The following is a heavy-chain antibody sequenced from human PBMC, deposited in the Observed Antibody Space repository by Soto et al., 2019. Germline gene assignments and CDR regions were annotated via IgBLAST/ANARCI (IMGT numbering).Heavy chain of an antibody. Sequence: GGSLRLSCAASGFTFSSYAMHWVRQAPGKGLEWVAVISYDGSNKYYADSVKGRFTISRDNSKNTLYLQMNSLRAEDTAVYYCARDRGPTVNYQYYFVYWGQGTLVTVSS. CDR2: ISYDGSNK. V-gene: IGHV3-30-3*01. CDR3: ARDRGPTVNYQYYFVY. D-gene: IGHD1-7*01. CDR1: GFTFSSYA. J-gene: IGHJ4*02.